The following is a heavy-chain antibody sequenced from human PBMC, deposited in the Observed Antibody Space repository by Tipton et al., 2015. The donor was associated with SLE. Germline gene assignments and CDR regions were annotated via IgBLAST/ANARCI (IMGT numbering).Heavy chain of an antibody. CDR2: IGNKANGYTT. V-gene: IGHV3-72*01. J-gene: IGHJ4*02. CDR3: VRRPDY. Sequence: LRLSCAASGFTSSDHYMDWVRQAPGKGLEWVGRIGNKANGYTTDYAASVKGRFSISRDDSQNSVYLQMNSLKDEDTAVYYCVRRPDYWGQGTLVIVS. CDR1: GFTSSDHY.